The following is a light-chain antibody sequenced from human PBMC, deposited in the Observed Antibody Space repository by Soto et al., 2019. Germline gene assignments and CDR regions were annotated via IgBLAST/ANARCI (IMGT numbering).Light chain of an antibody. J-gene: IGKJ4*01. V-gene: IGKV3-15*01. CDR1: QSVSSN. CDR3: LKYNNWPALT. CDR2: GAS. Sequence: EIVMTQSPATLSVSPGERATLSCRASQSVSSNLAWYQQKPGQAPRLHIYGASTKDTGIPVRFSGRGSGTEVNLNISSLQSEDFAVYYCLKYNNWPALTFGGGTKVEIK.